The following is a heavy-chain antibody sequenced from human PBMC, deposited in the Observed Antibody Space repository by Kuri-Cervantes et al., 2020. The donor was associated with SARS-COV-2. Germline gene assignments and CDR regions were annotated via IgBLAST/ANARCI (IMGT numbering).Heavy chain of an antibody. J-gene: IGHJ2*01. CDR3: AKVPPRVAWYFDL. CDR2: ISGTGGST. CDR1: GFTFSSFG. V-gene: IGHV3-23*01. Sequence: GESLKISCAASGFTFSSFGMSWVRQAPGKGLEWVSAISGTGGSTSYADPVKGRFTISRDNSKNTVYLQIYSLRAEDTAVYYCAKVPPRVAWYFDLWGRGTLVTVSS. D-gene: IGHD2-15*01.